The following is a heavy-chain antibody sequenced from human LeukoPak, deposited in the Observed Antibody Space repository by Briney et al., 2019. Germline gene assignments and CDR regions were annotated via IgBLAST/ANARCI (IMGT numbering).Heavy chain of an antibody. CDR3: ARGPYSYDSSGAFDI. CDR2: IFHSGST. V-gene: IGHV4-4*02. D-gene: IGHD3-22*01. Sequence: SETLSLTCAVSGGSISSDNWWSWVRQPPGKGLEWIGEIFHSGSTNYNPSLKSRVTISVDKSKNQFSLKLSSVTAADTAVYFCARGPYSYDSSGAFDIWGQGTMVTVSS. CDR1: GGSISSDNW. J-gene: IGHJ3*02.